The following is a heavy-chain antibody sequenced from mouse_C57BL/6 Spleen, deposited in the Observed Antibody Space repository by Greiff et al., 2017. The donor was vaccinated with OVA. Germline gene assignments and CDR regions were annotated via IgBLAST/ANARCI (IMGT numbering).Heavy chain of an antibody. J-gene: IGHJ1*03. Sequence: EVKLVESGGGLVQPGGSLKLSCAASGFTFSDYYMYWVRQTPEKRLEWVAYISNGGGSTYYPDTVKGRFTISRDNAKNTLYLQMSRLKSEDTAMYYCARRGSNGDFDVWGTGTTVTVSS. V-gene: IGHV5-12*01. CDR3: ARRGSNGDFDV. CDR1: GFTFSDYY. D-gene: IGHD2-5*01. CDR2: ISNGGGST.